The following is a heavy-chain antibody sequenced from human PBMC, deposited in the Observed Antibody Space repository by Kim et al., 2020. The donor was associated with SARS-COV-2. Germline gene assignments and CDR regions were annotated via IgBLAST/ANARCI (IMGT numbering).Heavy chain of an antibody. CDR3: ARGGRGYDILTGYYNLDY. Sequence: SETLSLTCAVYGGSFSGYYWSWIRQPPGKGLEWIGEINHSGSTNYNPSLKSRVTISVDTSKNQFSLKLSSVTAADTAVYYCARGGRGYDILTGYYNLDYWGQGTLVTVSS. V-gene: IGHV4-34*01. J-gene: IGHJ4*02. CDR1: GGSFSGYY. D-gene: IGHD3-9*01. CDR2: INHSGST.